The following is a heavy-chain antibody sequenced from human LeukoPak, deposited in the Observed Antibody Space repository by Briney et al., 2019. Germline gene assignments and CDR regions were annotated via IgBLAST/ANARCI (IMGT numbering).Heavy chain of an antibody. CDR2: INPSGGST. J-gene: IGHJ4*02. CDR3: ARSDTGDLFDY. V-gene: IGHV1-46*01. Sequence: ASVKVSCNASGYTFTSYYMHWVRQAPGQGLEWMGIINPSGGSTSYAQKFQGRVTMTRDMSTSTVYMELSSLRSEDTAVYYCARSDTGDLFDYWGQGTLVTVSS. CDR1: GYTFTSYY. D-gene: IGHD7-27*01.